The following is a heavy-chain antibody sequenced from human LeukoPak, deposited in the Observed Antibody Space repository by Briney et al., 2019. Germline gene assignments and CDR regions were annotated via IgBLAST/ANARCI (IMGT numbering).Heavy chain of an antibody. V-gene: IGHV1-69*13. Sequence: SVKASCKASGGTFSSYAISWVRQAPGQGLEWMGGIIPIFGTANYAQKFQGRVTITADESTSTAYMELSSLRSEDTAVYYCARDWPTGSSGWYETNWFDPWGQGTLVTVSS. D-gene: IGHD6-19*01. CDR1: GGTFSSYA. CDR3: ARDWPTGSSGWYETNWFDP. J-gene: IGHJ5*02. CDR2: IIPIFGTA.